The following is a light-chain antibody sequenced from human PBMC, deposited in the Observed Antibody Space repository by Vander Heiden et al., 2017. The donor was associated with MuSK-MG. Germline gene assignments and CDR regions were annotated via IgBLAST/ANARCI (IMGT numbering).Light chain of an antibody. Sequence: DIQMTQSPSSLSASVGDRVTITCRASQSISSYLNWYQQKPGKAPKLLIYAASSLQSGVPSRFSGRGYGTDFTLTISSRQPEDFAPYYCQQSYSTLLYTFGQGTKLEIK. V-gene: IGKV1-39*01. CDR1: QSISSY. CDR3: QQSYSTLLYT. CDR2: AAS. J-gene: IGKJ2*01.